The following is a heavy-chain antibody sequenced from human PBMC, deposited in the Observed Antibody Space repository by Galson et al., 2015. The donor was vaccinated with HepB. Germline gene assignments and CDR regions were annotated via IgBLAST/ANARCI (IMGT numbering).Heavy chain of an antibody. D-gene: IGHD3-22*01. CDR2: INHSGST. Sequence: TLSLTCAVYGGSFSGYYWSWIRQPPGKGLEWIGEINHSGSTNYNPSLKSRVTISVDTSKNQFSLKLSSVTAADTAVYYCARGFVAALGTGYDSSGSQKGWFDPWGQGTLVTVSS. CDR1: GGSFSGYY. CDR3: ARGFVAALGTGYDSSGSQKGWFDP. J-gene: IGHJ5*02. V-gene: IGHV4-34*01.